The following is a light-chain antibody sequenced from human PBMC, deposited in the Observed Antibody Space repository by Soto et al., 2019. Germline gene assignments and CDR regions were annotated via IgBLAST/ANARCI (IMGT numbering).Light chain of an antibody. CDR1: RGIGNY. V-gene: IGKV1-27*01. J-gene: IGKJ4*01. Sequence: DIQMTQSPSSLSESIGDRVTITCRASRGIGNYLAWYQQKPGKVPRLLIYTSSTLQSGVPSRFSGRGSGTDFTLTIRSLQHEDVETYFCQKHENALLTLGGGTKADIK. CDR2: TSS. CDR3: QKHENALLT.